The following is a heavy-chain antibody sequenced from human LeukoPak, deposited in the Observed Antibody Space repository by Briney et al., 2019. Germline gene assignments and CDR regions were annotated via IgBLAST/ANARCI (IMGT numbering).Heavy chain of an antibody. Sequence: GGSLRLSCAASGFTFSCYWMYWVRQAPGKELVWVSRINSDGSSTSYADSVKGRFTISHENTKNTLYQQMNRQRSEDTAVYYCARAKPYSSSSLDYWGQGTLVTVSS. CDR2: INSDGSST. J-gene: IGHJ4*02. CDR1: GFTFSCYW. CDR3: ARAKPYSSSSLDY. D-gene: IGHD6-6*01. V-gene: IGHV3-74*01.